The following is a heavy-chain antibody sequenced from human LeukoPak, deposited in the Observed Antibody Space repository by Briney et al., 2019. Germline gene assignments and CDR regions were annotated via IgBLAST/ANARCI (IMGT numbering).Heavy chain of an antibody. CDR1: GGTFSSYA. CDR2: IIPILGIA. J-gene: IGHJ6*02. CDR3: ARDPRSGRYGMDV. V-gene: IGHV1-69*04. D-gene: IGHD2-15*01. Sequence: SVKVSCKASGGTFSSYAISWVRQAPGQGLEWMGRIIPILGIANYAQKFQGRVTITADKSTSTAYMELNSLRAEDAAVYYCARDPRSGRYGMDVWGQGTTVTVSS.